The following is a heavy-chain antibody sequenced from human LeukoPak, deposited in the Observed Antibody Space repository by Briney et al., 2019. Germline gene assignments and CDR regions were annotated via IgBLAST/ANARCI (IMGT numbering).Heavy chain of an antibody. J-gene: IGHJ5*02. CDR1: GGSISSSSYY. Sequence: SETLSLTCTVSGGSISSSSYYWGWIRQPPGKGLEWFGSIYYSGSTHYNQSLKSRGTISVDTSKNQFSLKLGSVTAADTAVYYCARKTNPILRFLEWFPKGWFDPWGQGTLVTVSS. CDR2: IYYSGST. V-gene: IGHV4-39*01. D-gene: IGHD3-3*01. CDR3: ARKTNPILRFLEWFPKGWFDP.